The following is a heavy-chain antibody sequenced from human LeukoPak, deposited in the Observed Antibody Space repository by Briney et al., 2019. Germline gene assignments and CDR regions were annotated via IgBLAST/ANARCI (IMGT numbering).Heavy chain of an antibody. D-gene: IGHD3-22*01. V-gene: IGHV1-69*13. CDR1: GGTFSSYA. J-gene: IGHJ3*02. CDR2: IIPIFGTA. Sequence: GASVKVSCKASGGTFSSYAISWVRQAPGQGLEWMGGIIPIFGTANYAQKFQGRVTITADESTSTAYMELSSLRSEDTAVYYCAREGEYYYDSSGYSDALDIWGQGTMVTVSS. CDR3: AREGEYYYDSSGYSDALDI.